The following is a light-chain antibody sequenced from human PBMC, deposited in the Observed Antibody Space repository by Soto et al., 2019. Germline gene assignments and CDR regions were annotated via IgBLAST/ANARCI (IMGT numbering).Light chain of an antibody. CDR1: QSVSSSY. CDR2: GAS. Sequence: EIVLTQSPGTLSLSPGERATLSCRASQSVSSSYLAWYQQKPGQAPRLLIYGASRRATGIPDRFSGSGSGTDFTLTISRLEPEYLAVYYCQQYGSSPQPFGQGTRLEIK. J-gene: IGKJ5*01. CDR3: QQYGSSPQP. V-gene: IGKV3-20*01.